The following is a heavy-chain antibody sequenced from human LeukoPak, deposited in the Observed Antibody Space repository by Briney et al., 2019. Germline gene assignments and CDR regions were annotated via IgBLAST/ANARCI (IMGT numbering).Heavy chain of an antibody. Sequence: SETLSLTCAVYGGSFSGYYWSWIRQPPGKGLEWIGEINHSGSTNYNPSLKSRVTISVDTSKNQFSLKLSSVTAADTAVYYCARGRVNYYGSGSFPFDYWGQGTLVTVSS. CDR2: INHSGST. CDR3: ARGRVNYYGSGSFPFDY. CDR1: GGSFSGYY. V-gene: IGHV4-34*01. D-gene: IGHD3-10*01. J-gene: IGHJ4*02.